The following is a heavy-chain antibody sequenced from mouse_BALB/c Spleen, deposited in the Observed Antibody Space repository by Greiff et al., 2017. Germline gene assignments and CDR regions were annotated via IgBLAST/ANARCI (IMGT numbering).Heavy chain of an antibody. J-gene: IGHJ3*01. CDR3: ARDLGSTMITTWFAY. CDR2: IWGDGST. D-gene: IGHD2-4*01. V-gene: IGHV2-6-7*01. CDR1: GFSLTGYG. Sequence: VQLVESGPGLVAPSQSLSITCTVSGFSLTGYGVNWVRQPPGKGLEWLGMIWGDGSTDYNSALKSRLSISKDNSKSQVFLKMNSLQTDDTARYYCARDLGSTMITTWFAYWGQGTLVTVSA.